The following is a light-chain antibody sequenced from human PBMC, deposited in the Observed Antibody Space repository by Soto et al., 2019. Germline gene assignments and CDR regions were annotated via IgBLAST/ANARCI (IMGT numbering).Light chain of an antibody. J-gene: IGKJ2*01. V-gene: IGKV3-20*01. CDR1: QSVNSNY. Sequence: ETVLTQSPGTVSLSPGERATLSCRTSQSVNSNYLAWYQQKPGQAPRLLIYGVFNRATGIPDRFSGSGSGTDFTLTISGLEPGDSAVYYCQHYDGSPRTCGQGTKLEIK. CDR3: QHYDGSPRT. CDR2: GVF.